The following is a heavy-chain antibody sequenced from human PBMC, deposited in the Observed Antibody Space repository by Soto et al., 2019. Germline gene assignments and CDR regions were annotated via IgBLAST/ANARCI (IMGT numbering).Heavy chain of an antibody. V-gene: IGHV6-1*01. CDR3: VRGVDSSFDY. CDR2: TYYRSKWKN. CDR1: GDSVASNRAT. D-gene: IGHD6-13*01. Sequence: QTLSLTCVISGDSVASNRATWNLVRQSPSRGLEWLGRTYYRSKWKNDYALSVNSRITINPDTSKNQLSLQLSSVTPDDAAIYYCVRGVDSSFDYWGQGTLVTVSS. J-gene: IGHJ4*02.